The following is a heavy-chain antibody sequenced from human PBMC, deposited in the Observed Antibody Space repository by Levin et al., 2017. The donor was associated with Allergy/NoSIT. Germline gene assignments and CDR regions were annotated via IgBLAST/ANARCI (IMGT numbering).Heavy chain of an antibody. CDR2: IYSGGRA. J-gene: IGHJ6*02. V-gene: IGHV3-66*01. D-gene: IGHD5-12*01. CDR1: EFIVSSDY. Sequence: GESLKISCAASEFIVSSDYMSWVRQAPGKGLDWVSVIYSGGRAYYADSVKGRFTISRDNSKNTLYLQMNSLRAEDTAVYYCVARSNGMDVWGQGTTVTVSS. CDR3: VARSNGMDV.